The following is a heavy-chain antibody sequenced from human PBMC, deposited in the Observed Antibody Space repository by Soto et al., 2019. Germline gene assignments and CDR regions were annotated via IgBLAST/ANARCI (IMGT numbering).Heavy chain of an antibody. V-gene: IGHV1-46*03. Sequence: QGQLMQSGAEVKKPGASVKLSCRASGYTLTTNYMHWVRQAPGQRPEWVAMINPRSGGNTNYAQNFRGRVTATRDPSTSTVYMELSSLSSDDTAVYYCARGEVTSSGWSFDLWGQGTLVTVSS. CDR3: ARGEVTSSGWSFDL. D-gene: IGHD6-19*01. CDR1: GYTLTTNY. J-gene: IGHJ4*02. CDR2: INPRSGGNT.